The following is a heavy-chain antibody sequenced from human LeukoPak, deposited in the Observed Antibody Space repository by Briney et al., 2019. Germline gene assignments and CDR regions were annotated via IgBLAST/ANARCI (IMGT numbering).Heavy chain of an antibody. D-gene: IGHD5-24*01. Sequence: GASVKVSCKASGYTFISYYMHWVRQAPGQGLEWMGIINPSGGSTSYAQKFQGRVTMTRDTSTSTVYMELSCLRSEDTAVYYCARDSKRGFDPWGQGTLVTVSS. J-gene: IGHJ5*02. V-gene: IGHV1-46*01. CDR1: GYTFISYY. CDR2: INPSGGST. CDR3: ARDSKRGFDP.